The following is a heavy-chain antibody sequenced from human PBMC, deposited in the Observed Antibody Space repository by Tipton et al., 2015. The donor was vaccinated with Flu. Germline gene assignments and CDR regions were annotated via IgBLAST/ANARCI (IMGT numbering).Heavy chain of an antibody. CDR1: GGSINSDIYY. V-gene: IGHV4-61*02. CDR2: IYTSGST. CDR3: ARRDYSNYVSEPKNWFDP. D-gene: IGHD4-11*01. Sequence: LRLSCTVSGGSINSDIYYWNWIRQPAGRGLEWIGRIYTSGSTNYNPSLKSRVTISLETSKNQFSLKLSSVTAADTAVYFCARRDYSNYVSEPKNWFDPWGQGILVTVSS. J-gene: IGHJ5*02.